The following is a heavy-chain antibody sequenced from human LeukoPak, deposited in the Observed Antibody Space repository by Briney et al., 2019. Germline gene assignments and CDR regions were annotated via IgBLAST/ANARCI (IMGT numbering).Heavy chain of an antibody. CDR2: INWNGGST. V-gene: IGHV3-20*04. CDR1: GFTFDDYG. D-gene: IGHD4-17*01. Sequence: EGSLRLSCAASGFTFDDYGMSWVRQAPGKGLEWVSGINWNGGSTGYADSVKGRFTISRDNAKSSLYLQMNSLRAEDTALYYCALLRADYGDYVSDFDYWGQGTLVTVSS. J-gene: IGHJ4*02. CDR3: ALLRADYGDYVSDFDY.